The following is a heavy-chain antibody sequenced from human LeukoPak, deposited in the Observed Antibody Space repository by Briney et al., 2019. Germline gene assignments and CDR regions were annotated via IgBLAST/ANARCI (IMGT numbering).Heavy chain of an antibody. Sequence: GGSLRLSCAASGFTFRSYWMHWVRQAPGKGLVWVSRINSDGSSTSYADSVKGRFTISRDNAKNTLYLQMNSLRAEDTAVYYCARGQNTVVAATLGGQGTLVTVSS. CDR3: ARGQNTVVAATL. CDR2: INSDGSST. J-gene: IGHJ4*02. D-gene: IGHD2-15*01. CDR1: GFTFRSYW. V-gene: IGHV3-74*01.